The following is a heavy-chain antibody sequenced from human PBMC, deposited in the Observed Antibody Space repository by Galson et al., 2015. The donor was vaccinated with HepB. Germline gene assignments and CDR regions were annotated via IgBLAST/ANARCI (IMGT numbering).Heavy chain of an antibody. J-gene: IGHJ5*02. D-gene: IGHD6-13*01. CDR3: AKSDSSSWPNWFDP. Sequence: SLRLSCAASGFTSSSYGMHWVRQAPGKGLEWVAVISYDGSNKYYADSVKGRFTISRDNSKNTLYLQMNSLRAEDTAVYYCAKSDSSSWPNWFDPWGQGTLVTVSS. V-gene: IGHV3-30*18. CDR1: GFTSSSYG. CDR2: ISYDGSNK.